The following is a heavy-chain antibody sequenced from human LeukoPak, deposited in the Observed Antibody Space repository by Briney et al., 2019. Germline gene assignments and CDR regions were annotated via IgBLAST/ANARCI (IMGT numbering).Heavy chain of an antibody. V-gene: IGHV4-30-4*01. D-gene: IGHD3-10*01. CDR2: IYYSGST. CDR1: GGSISSGNYY. CDR3: ASYYHGFDY. J-gene: IGHJ4*02. Sequence: PSETLSLTCTVSGGSISSGNYYYSWIRQAPRKGLEWIGYIYYSGSTYYNPSLKSRVTISVDTSNNQFSLKLSSVTAADTAVYYCASYYHGFDYWGQGTLVTVSS.